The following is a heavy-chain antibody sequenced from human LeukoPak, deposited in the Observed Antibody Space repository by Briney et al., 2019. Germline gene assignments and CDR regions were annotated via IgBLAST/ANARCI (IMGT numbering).Heavy chain of an antibody. D-gene: IGHD2-2*01. V-gene: IGHV3-7*01. Sequence: GGSLRLSCAASGFTVSSYWMSWVRQAPGKGLEWVANIKQDGTEKYYVDSVKGRFTICRDSAKNSLYQQMSSLSAEDTAVYYCAREGYCSSTRCSDFDYWGQGSLVTVSS. CDR2: IKQDGTEK. J-gene: IGHJ4*02. CDR3: AREGYCSSTRCSDFDY. CDR1: GFTVSSYW.